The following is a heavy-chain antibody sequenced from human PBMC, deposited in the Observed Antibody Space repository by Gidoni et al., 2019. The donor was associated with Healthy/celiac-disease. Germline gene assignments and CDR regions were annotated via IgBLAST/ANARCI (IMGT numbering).Heavy chain of an antibody. Sequence: EVPLLESGGGLVQPGGSLRLSCAASGFPFSSYAMSWVRQAQGKGLEWVAAISGSGGSTYDADSVKGRFTISRDNAKNTLYLQMNSLRAEDTAVYYCAKVGSSSWTKPYYFDYWGQGTLVTVSS. CDR1: GFPFSSYA. CDR3: AKVGSSSWTKPYYFDY. J-gene: IGHJ4*02. V-gene: IGHV3-23*01. D-gene: IGHD6-13*01. CDR2: ISGSGGST.